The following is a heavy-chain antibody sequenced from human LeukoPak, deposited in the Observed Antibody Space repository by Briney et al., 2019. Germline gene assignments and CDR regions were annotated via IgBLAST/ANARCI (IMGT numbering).Heavy chain of an antibody. V-gene: IGHV3-74*01. Sequence: GGSLRLSCAASGFTFSNYWIHWVRQAPGKGLVWVSRINPAGNYANYADSVKGRFTISRDNAKNTVYLQMNSLRAEDTALFYCVRDWDHYDFDSWDQGTLVTVSS. D-gene: IGHD3-3*01. CDR2: INPAGNYA. J-gene: IGHJ5*01. CDR3: VRDWDHYDFDS. CDR1: GFTFSNYW.